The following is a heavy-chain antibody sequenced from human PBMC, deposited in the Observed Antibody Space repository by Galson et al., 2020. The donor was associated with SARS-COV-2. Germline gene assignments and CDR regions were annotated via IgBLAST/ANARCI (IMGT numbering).Heavy chain of an antibody. Sequence: GGSLRLSCAASGFAFSTYTMHWVRQAPGKGLEWMALISYDGSNKYYADSVKGRFTISRDKSTMYLQMNSLRPDDTAVYYCARVGVVTITGNRWFDPWGQGTLVTVSS. J-gene: IGHJ5*02. V-gene: IGHV3-30*04. CDR2: ISYDGSNK. CDR3: ARVGVVTITGNRWFDP. CDR1: GFAFSTYT. D-gene: IGHD2-21*02.